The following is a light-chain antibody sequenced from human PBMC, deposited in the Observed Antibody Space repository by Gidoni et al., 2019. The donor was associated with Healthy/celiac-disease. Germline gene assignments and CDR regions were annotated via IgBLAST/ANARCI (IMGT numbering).Light chain of an antibody. V-gene: IGKV4-1*01. CDR3: QQYYSYVHT. J-gene: IGKJ2*01. CDR1: QSVLYSSNNQNY. CDR2: WAS. Sequence: DIVMTQSPDSLAVSLGERATINCKSSQSVLYSSNNQNYLAWYQQKPGQPPKLLIYWASTRESGVPDRFTGSGSGTDFTLTISSLQAEDVAVYYCQQYYSYVHTFGQXTKLEIK.